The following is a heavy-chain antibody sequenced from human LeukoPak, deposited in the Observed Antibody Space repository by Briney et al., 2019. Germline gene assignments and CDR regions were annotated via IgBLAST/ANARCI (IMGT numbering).Heavy chain of an antibody. V-gene: IGHV1-18*01. D-gene: IGHD2-8*01. CDR3: ATDPLGYCTNGVCSGSDY. J-gene: IGHJ4*02. CDR1: GYTFTSYG. CDR2: ISAYNGNT. Sequence: ASVKVSCKASGYTFTSYGISWVRQAPGQGLEWMGWISAYNGNTNYAQKLQGRVTMTTDTSTGTAYMELSSLRSEDTAVYYCATDPLGYCTNGVCSGSDYWGQGTLVTVSS.